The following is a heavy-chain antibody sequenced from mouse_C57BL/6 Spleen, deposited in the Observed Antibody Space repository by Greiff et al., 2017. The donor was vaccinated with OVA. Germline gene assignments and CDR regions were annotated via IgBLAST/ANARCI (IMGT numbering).Heavy chain of an antibody. Sequence: EVQLQQSGPGLVKPSQSLSLTCSVTGYSITSGYYWNWIRQFPGNKLEWMGYISYDGSNNYNPSLKNRISITRDTAKNQVCLKVNSVTTEDTATYYCARGLGRLDYWGQGTTLTVSS. CDR1: GYSITSGYY. CDR2: ISYDGSN. D-gene: IGHD4-1*01. CDR3: ARGLGRLDY. V-gene: IGHV3-6*01. J-gene: IGHJ2*01.